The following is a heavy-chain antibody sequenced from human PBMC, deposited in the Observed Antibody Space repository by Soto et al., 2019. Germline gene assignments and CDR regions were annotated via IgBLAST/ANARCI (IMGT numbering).Heavy chain of an antibody. CDR2: IYTSESA. Sequence: QVQLQESGPGLVKPSETLSLTCTVSGGSISNYYWTWMRQPAGRGLEWIGRIYTSESANYNPSLKSRVPMSRDTSKNQFSLKLSSGTAADTAVYYCARDRIVFDGEDYRGGASDFWGQGTLVTVSS. CDR3: ARDRIVFDGEDYRGGASDF. V-gene: IGHV4-4*07. D-gene: IGHD2-15*01. J-gene: IGHJ4*02. CDR1: GGSISNYY.